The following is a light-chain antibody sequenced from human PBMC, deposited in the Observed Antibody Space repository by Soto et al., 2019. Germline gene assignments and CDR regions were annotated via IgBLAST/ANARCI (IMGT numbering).Light chain of an antibody. CDR2: EVS. V-gene: IGKV2-30*02. J-gene: IGKJ1*01. CDR3: MPGTHWPWT. CDR1: QSLIHSDGSTY. Sequence: DVVMTQSPLSLPVTLGQPASISCTSSQSLIHSDGSTYLSWFQQRPGQSPRRLIYEVSDRDSGVPDRFSGSESGSDFTLKIRRVEAEDVGVYYCMPGTHWPWTFGQGTEVEIK.